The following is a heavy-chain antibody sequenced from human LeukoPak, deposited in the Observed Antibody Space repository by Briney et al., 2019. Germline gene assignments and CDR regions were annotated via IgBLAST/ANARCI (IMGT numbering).Heavy chain of an antibody. V-gene: IGHV3-23*01. CDR1: GFTFSGSA. CDR2: FIYSGGAT. D-gene: IGHD3-22*01. Sequence: GPLRSPCAASGFTFSGSAITWVRQGQGRGLELVATFIYSGGATYYADSVKGRFTISRDNSKNTLYLQMNSLRAEDTALYYCAKDGLYYDGSEHVYYFDSWGQGTLVTVSS. CDR3: AKDGLYYDGSEHVYYFDS. J-gene: IGHJ4*02.